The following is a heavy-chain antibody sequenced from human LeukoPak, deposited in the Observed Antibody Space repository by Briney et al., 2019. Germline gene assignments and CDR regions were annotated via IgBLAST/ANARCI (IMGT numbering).Heavy chain of an antibody. CDR1: GFIFSNYW. CDR2: INSDGSST. Sequence: GGSLRLSCAASGFIFSNYWMHWVRQAPGKGLVWVSHINSDGSSTTYADSVKGRFTISRDNAKNTLYLQMNSLRAEDTAVYYCAREPIVGASKGSFDYWGQGTLVTVSS. V-gene: IGHV3-74*01. CDR3: AREPIVGASKGSFDY. J-gene: IGHJ4*02. D-gene: IGHD1-26*01.